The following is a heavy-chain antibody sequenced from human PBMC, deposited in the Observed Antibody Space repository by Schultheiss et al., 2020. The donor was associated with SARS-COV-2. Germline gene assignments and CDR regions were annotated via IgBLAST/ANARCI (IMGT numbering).Heavy chain of an antibody. D-gene: IGHD4-11*01. CDR3: ARRRQDTNAYSYFDS. V-gene: IGHV4-59*08. J-gene: IGHJ4*02. Sequence: SETLSLTCTVSGASISSFYWSWIRQTPGKGLEWIGYIYYSVNTWYNPSLKSRVTISGDTSKNQFSLKLNSVTAADTAVYYCARRRQDTNAYSYFDSWGQGTLVNVSS. CDR2: IYYSVNT. CDR1: GASISSFY.